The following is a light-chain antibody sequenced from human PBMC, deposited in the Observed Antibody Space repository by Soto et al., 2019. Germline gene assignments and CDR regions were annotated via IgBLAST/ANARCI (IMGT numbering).Light chain of an antibody. V-gene: IGLV2-23*01. CDR2: EAS. CDR3: CSFAGRMTWV. J-gene: IGLJ3*02. Sequence: QSVLTQPASVSGSLGQSITISCTGTSSDVGSYTFVSWYQHHPGKAPKLLIYEASKRPSGVSNRFSGSKSGNTASLTISGRQAEDEGDYYCCSFAGRMTWVFGGRTKVTVL. CDR1: SSDVGSYTF.